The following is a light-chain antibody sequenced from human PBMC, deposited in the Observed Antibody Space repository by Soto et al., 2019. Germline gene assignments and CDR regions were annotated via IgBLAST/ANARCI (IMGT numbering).Light chain of an antibody. CDR2: GAS. J-gene: IGKJ1*01. CDR3: QQYNNWWT. V-gene: IGKV3-15*01. Sequence: EILMTQSPATLSVSPGERATLSCMASQSVDSNLAWYQQTPGQAPRLLIYGASTRATGISARFSGSGSGTEFTLTISSLQSEDFGVYYCQQYNNWWTFGQGTKVDIK. CDR1: QSVDSN.